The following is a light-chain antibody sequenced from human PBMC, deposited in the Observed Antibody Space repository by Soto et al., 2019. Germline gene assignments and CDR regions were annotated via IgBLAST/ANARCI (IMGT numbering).Light chain of an antibody. V-gene: IGLV4-69*01. CDR2: LNSDGSH. J-gene: IGLJ2*01. CDR3: QTWGTDIVV. CDR1: SGHSSYA. Sequence: QSVLTQSPSASASLGASVKLTCTLSSGHSSYAIAWHQQQPEKGPRYLMKLNSDGSHSKGDGLPDRFSGSSSGAERYLTISSLQSEDEAYYYCQTWGTDIVVFGGGTKLTVL.